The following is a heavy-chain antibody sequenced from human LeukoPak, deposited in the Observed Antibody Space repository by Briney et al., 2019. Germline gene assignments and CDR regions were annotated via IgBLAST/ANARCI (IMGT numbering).Heavy chain of an antibody. J-gene: IGHJ4*02. D-gene: IGHD6-13*01. CDR2: INPSGGST. CDR3: ARLGAVAAAGTSGIDY. V-gene: IGHV1-46*01. Sequence: AAVKVSCKASGYTFTSYYMHWERQAPGQGLEWMGIINPSGGSTSYAQKFQGRVAMTRDMSTSTVYMELSSLRSEDTAVYYCARLGAVAAAGTSGIDYWGQGTLVTVSS. CDR1: GYTFTSYY.